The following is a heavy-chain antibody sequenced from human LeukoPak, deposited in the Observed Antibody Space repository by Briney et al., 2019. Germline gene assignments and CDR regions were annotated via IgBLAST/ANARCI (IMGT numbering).Heavy chain of an antibody. D-gene: IGHD1-26*01. CDR2: ISSSSSTI. CDR1: GFTFSSYN. Sequence: GGSLRLSCAASGFTFSSYNMNWVRQAPGKGLEWVSYISSSSSTIYYADSVKGRFTIPRDNAKNSLYLQMNSLRAEDTAVYYCARSGSYRLDYWGQGTLVTVSS. V-gene: IGHV3-48*01. J-gene: IGHJ4*02. CDR3: ARSGSYRLDY.